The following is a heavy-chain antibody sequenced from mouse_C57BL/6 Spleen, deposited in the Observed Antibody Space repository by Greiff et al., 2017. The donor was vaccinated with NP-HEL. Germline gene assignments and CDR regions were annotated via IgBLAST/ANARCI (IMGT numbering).Heavy chain of an antibody. V-gene: IGHV5-16*01. J-gene: IGHJ1*03. CDR3: ARGKDGYSWYFDV. Sequence: EVKLVESEGGLVQPGSSMKLSCTASGFTFSDYYMAWVRQVPEKGLEWVANINYDGSSTYYLDSLKSRFIISRDNAKNILYLQMSSLKSEDTATYYCARGKDGYSWYFDVWGTGTTVTVSS. CDR2: INYDGSST. D-gene: IGHD2-3*01. CDR1: GFTFSDYY.